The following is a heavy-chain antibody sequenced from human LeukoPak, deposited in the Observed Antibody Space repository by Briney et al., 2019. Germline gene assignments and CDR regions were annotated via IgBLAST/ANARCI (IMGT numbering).Heavy chain of an antibody. V-gene: IGHV1-2*02. J-gene: IGHJ6*03. Sequence: GASVKVSCKASGYTFTAYYMHWVRQAPGQGLEWMGWINPNSGVTNYAQKFQGRVTMTRDTSISTAYMDLSRLRSDDTAVYYCARDRIAVAGNYYYYYYMDVWGKGTTVTISS. CDR2: INPNSGVT. D-gene: IGHD6-19*01. CDR3: ARDRIAVAGNYYYYYYMDV. CDR1: GYTFTAYY.